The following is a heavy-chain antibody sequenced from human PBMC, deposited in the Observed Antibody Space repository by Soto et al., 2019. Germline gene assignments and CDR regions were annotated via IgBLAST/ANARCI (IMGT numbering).Heavy chain of an antibody. CDR3: ARIEALSGTAGALVD. J-gene: IGHJ4*02. CDR2: GDHSGTT. CDR1: GVSIITRSW. Sequence: QVQLQESGPGLVKASGTLSLTCTVSGVSIITRSWWRWVRQPPGKGLEWIGEGDHSGTTNYTPSLQRRVTISVDMSKNKFSLKLTTATTADTAVYYCARIEALSGTAGALVDWGQGTLVNVSS. V-gene: IGHV4-4*02. D-gene: IGHD1-26*01.